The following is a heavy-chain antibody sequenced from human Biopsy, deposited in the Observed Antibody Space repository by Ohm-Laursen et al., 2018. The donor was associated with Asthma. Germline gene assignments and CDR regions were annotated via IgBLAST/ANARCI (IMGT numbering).Heavy chain of an antibody. D-gene: IGHD3-16*01. CDR2: IYYIGST. J-gene: IGHJ4*02. V-gene: IGHV4-30-4*02. CDR1: GGSISSGAYY. CDR3: ARRGGVRRYFDY. Sequence: PSDTLSLTWTVSGGSISSGAYYWSWVRQPPGKGLEWIGYIYYIGSTYYNPSLKSRVAISLDTSKNQFSLKLSFVTAADTAVYFCARRGGVRRYFDYWGQGTLVTVSS.